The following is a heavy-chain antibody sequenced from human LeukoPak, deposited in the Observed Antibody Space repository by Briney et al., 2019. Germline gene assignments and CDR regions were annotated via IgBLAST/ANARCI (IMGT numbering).Heavy chain of an antibody. J-gene: IGHJ4*02. V-gene: IGHV3-23*01. CDR1: GFTFSSYA. CDR3: SKGNGYSYGRYYFDY. Sequence: GGSLRLSCAASGFTFSSYAMGWVRQAPGKGLEWVSAITASGGNTYYADSVKGRFTISRDNSKNTLYLQVNSLRAEDTAVYYCSKGNGYSYGRYYFDYWGQGTLVTVSS. CDR2: ITASGGNT. D-gene: IGHD5-18*01.